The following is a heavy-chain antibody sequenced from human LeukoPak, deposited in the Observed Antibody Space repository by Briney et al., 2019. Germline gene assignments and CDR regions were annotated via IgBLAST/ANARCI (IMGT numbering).Heavy chain of an antibody. CDR1: GGSISSYY. CDR2: IYYSGST. J-gene: IGHJ6*02. V-gene: IGHV4-59*01. CDR3: ARSGLDSRYYFGMDV. Sequence: PSETLSLTCTVSGGSISSYYWSWIRQPPGGGLEWIGYIYYSGSTYYNPSLKRRVTISLDTSKSQFSLKLRSVTAADTAVYYCARSGLDSRYYFGMDVWGQGTTVTVSS. D-gene: IGHD5-12*01.